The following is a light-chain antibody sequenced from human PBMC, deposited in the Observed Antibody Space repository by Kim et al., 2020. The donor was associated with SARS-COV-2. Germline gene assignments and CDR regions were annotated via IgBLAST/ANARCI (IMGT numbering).Light chain of an antibody. CDR2: DSS. Sequence: IVLTQSPGTQSVSPGERATLSCRASQSLSTSYLAWYQQKPGQAPRLLMYDSSKRATGVPDRFSGSGSGTQFTLTISRLEPEDFAVYFCLQYDTSLTFGGGTKLEI. V-gene: IGKV3-20*01. CDR1: QSLSTSY. CDR3: LQYDTSLT. J-gene: IGKJ4*01.